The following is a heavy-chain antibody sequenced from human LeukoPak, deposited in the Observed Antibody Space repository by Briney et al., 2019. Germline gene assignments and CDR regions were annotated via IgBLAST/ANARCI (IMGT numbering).Heavy chain of an antibody. CDR1: GYTFTSYV. V-gene: IGHV1-8*01. CDR2: MNPNSGNT. J-gene: IGHJ5*02. CDR3: ARKVARAVAGSFDP. D-gene: IGHD6-19*01. Sequence: ASVKVSFKTSGYTFTSYVINWVRQAPGQGLEWMGWMNPNSGNTGYAQKFQGRVTMTRNTSISTAYMELSSLRSEDTAVYYCARKVARAVAGSFDPWGQGTLVTVSS.